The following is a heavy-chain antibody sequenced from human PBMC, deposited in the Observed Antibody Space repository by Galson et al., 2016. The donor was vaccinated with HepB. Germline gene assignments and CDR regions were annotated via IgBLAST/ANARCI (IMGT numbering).Heavy chain of an antibody. CDR3: ASSTLTTGGTETDH. Sequence: SLRLSCAASGFTFKKSWMHWVRQAPGKGLVWVSRINSDGGSTSYADSVKGRFTISRDNAKNTLYLQTNSLRADDTAVYFCASSTLTTGGTETDHWGQGTLVTVSS. D-gene: IGHD4-17*01. CDR2: INSDGGST. CDR1: GFTFKKSW. V-gene: IGHV3-74*01. J-gene: IGHJ4*02.